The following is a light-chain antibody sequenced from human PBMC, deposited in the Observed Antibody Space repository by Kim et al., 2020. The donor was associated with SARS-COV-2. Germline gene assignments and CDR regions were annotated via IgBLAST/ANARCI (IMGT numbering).Light chain of an antibody. CDR1: SGDVGGYNY. CDR3: CSFAGSYAYYVV. CDR2: DVS. V-gene: IGLV2-11*01. Sequence: QSALTQPRSVSGSPGQSVTISRTGTSGDVGGYNYVSWYQQPPGTAPKLMISDVSKRPSGVPDRFSGSKSGNTASLTISGLEAEDEADYYCCSFAGSYAYYVVFGGGTQLTVL. J-gene: IGLJ2*01.